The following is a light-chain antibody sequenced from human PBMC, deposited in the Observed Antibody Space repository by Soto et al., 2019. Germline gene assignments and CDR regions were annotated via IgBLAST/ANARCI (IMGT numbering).Light chain of an antibody. Sequence: EIVLTQSPATLSLSPGERATLSCRASQSVSSYLAWYQQKPGQAPRLLIYGASTRATGIPDRFSGSGSGTDFTLTISSLQSEDFAVYYCQQYKNGWTFGQGTKVDIK. CDR2: GAS. CDR1: QSVSSY. CDR3: QQYKNGWT. V-gene: IGKV3D-15*01. J-gene: IGKJ1*01.